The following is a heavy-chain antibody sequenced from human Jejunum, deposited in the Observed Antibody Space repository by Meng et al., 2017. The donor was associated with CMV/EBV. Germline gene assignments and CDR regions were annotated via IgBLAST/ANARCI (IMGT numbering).Heavy chain of an antibody. CDR3: ARGTYDYWSGSKSFWKGYLTHGRDV. J-gene: IGHJ6*02. CDR2: IKQDGREK. Sequence: WVRQAPGKGLEWVANIKQDGREKNYADSVKGRFSVSRDSSSVYLQMNNLRVEDTAVYYCARGTYDYWSGSKSFWKGYLTHGRDVWGQGTTVTVSS. D-gene: IGHD3-3*01. V-gene: IGHV3-7*01.